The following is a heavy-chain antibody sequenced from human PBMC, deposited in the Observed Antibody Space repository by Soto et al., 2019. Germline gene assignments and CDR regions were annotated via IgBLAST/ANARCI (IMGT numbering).Heavy chain of an antibody. Sequence: QVQLVQSGAEVKKPGASVKVSCKGSGYTFTSYHINWVRQATGQGLEWMGWMNPNSGNTGYAQTLQSRVTMTWDTYISTAYMELSILRFEDTSLSSCARGPITSIKNELDPWGQGTLVTVSS. V-gene: IGHV1-8*01. J-gene: IGHJ5*02. CDR1: GYTFTSYH. CDR3: ARGPITSIKNELDP. CDR2: MNPNSGNT. D-gene: IGHD1-20*01.